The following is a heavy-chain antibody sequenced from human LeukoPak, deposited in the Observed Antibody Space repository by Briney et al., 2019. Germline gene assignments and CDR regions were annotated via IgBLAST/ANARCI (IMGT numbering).Heavy chain of an antibody. CDR1: GYTFTSYY. J-gene: IGHJ4*02. Sequence: ASVKVSCKASGYTFTSYYMHWVRQAPGQGLEWMGIINPSGGSTSYAQKFQGRVTMTRDMSTSTVYMELSSLRSEDTAVYYCARAVRYCTNGVCEYYFDYWGQGTLVTVSS. D-gene: IGHD2-8*01. CDR3: ARAVRYCTNGVCEYYFDY. V-gene: IGHV1-46*01. CDR2: INPSGGST.